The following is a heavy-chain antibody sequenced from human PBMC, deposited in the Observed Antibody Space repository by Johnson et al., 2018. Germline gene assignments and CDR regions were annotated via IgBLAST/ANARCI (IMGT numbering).Heavy chain of an antibody. Sequence: VQLVESGGGLLKPGGSLRLSCEASGITFSKAWMNWVRQAPGKGLEWVGRIKSKTDGGTTDYAAPVKGRFTISRDDSKNTLYLQMNRLRAEDTAVYYCARDIGETEDMAFDIWGQGTMVTVSS. J-gene: IGHJ3*02. CDR3: ARDIGETEDMAFDI. CDR2: IKSKTDGGTT. CDR1: GITFSKAW. V-gene: IGHV3-15*07. D-gene: IGHD3-10*01.